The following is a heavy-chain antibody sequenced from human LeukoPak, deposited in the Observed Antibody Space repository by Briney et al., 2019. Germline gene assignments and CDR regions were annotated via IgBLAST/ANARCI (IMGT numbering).Heavy chain of an antibody. CDR3: AKAGQRSYAEAFDS. J-gene: IGHJ4*02. CDR1: GFSPNNYA. V-gene: IGHV3-33*06. Sequence: GGSLRLSCAASGFSPNNYAMHWGRQAPGKGLEGVAVIWHDGVKKFYADSLKGRFTISRDFSKNTLYLQMNGLTAEDTAVYYCAKAGQRSYAEAFDSWGQGTLVTVSS. D-gene: IGHD3-16*01. CDR2: IWHDGVKK.